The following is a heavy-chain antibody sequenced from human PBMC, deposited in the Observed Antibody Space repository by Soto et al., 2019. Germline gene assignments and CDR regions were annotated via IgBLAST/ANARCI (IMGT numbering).Heavy chain of an antibody. CDR1: GFALSGYA. J-gene: IGHJ5*02. CDR3: AREATVSWQNWFHP. D-gene: IGHD4-4*01. CDR2: FNPDTGNT. V-gene: IGHV1-3*01. Sequence: ASVKVSCKASGFALSGYALHLVRQVPGQRLEWMGWFNPDTGNTKVSQRLQGRVTLTKDTSATTFYMEMRSLTSEDTAIYYCAREATVSWQNWFHPWGQGTLVNVSS.